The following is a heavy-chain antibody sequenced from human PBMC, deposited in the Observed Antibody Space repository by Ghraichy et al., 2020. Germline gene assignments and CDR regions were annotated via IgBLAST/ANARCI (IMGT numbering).Heavy chain of an antibody. Sequence: SETLSLTCAVYGGSFSGYYWSWIRQPPGKGLEGIGEINNSGSPNNNPSLKSRVTISVNTSKNQFSLKLSSVTAADTAVYYCARTGYGYSSNWFDPWGQGTLVTVSS. D-gene: IGHD5-18*01. CDR2: INNSGSP. CDR1: GGSFSGYY. CDR3: ARTGYGYSSNWFDP. J-gene: IGHJ5*02. V-gene: IGHV4-34*01.